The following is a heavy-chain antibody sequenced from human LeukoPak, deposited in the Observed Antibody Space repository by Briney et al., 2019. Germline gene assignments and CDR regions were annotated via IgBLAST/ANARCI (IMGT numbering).Heavy chain of an antibody. CDR1: GGTFSSYA. CDR2: IIPIFGTA. Sequence: SVKVSCKASGGTFSSYAISWVRQAPGQGLEWMGGIIPIFGTANYAQKFQGRVTITTDESTSTAYMELSSLRSEDTAVYYCARAVADYCSSTSCYSPPHPFDPWGQGTLVTLSS. CDR3: ARAVADYCSSTSCYSPPHPFDP. J-gene: IGHJ5*02. D-gene: IGHD2-2*01. V-gene: IGHV1-69*05.